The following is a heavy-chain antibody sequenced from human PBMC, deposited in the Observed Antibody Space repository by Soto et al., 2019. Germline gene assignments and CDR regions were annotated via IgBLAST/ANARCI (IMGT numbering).Heavy chain of an antibody. Sequence: ASVKVSCKASGYTFTSYGISWVRQAPGQRLEWMGWISAYNGNTNYAQKLQGRVTMTTDTSTSTAYMELRSLRSDDTAVYYCARDLGPVPGYCSGGSCYSIDYWGQGTLVTVSS. CDR3: ARDLGPVPGYCSGGSCYSIDY. V-gene: IGHV1-18*01. CDR2: ISAYNGNT. J-gene: IGHJ4*02. D-gene: IGHD2-15*01. CDR1: GYTFTSYG.